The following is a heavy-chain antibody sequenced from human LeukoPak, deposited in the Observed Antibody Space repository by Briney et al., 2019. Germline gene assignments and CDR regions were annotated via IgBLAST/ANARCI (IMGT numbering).Heavy chain of an antibody. Sequence: SETLSLTCTVSGGSITSSSYYWGWIRQPPGKGLEWIGNIYYSGSTYYNPSLKSRVTISVDTSKNQFSLKLSSVTAADTAVYYCARSRRGYTYGGFDYWGQGTLVTVSS. J-gene: IGHJ4*02. V-gene: IGHV4-39*07. CDR1: GGSITSSSYY. D-gene: IGHD5-18*01. CDR3: ARSRRGYTYGGFDY. CDR2: IYYSGST.